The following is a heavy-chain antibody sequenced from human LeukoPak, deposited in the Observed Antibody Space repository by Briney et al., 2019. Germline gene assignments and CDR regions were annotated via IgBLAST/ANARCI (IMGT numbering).Heavy chain of an antibody. CDR2: ITGSSRST. J-gene: IGHJ4*02. D-gene: IGHD6-19*01. V-gene: IGHV3-23*01. Sequence: GGSLRLSCAASGFTFSSYAMSWVRQAPGKGLEWVSTITGSSRSTYSADSVRGRFTISRDNSKNTLYLQMNSLTAEDTAVYYCAKDTPLTAYSPGWSGNSFDSWGQGTLVTVSS. CDR3: AKDTPLTAYSPGWSGNSFDS. CDR1: GFTFSSYA.